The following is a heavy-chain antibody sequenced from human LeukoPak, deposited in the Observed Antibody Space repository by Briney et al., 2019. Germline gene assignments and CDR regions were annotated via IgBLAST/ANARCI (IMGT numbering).Heavy chain of an antibody. J-gene: IGHJ4*02. CDR2: IWYDGSNK. D-gene: IGHD1-26*01. Sequence: GGSLRLSCAASGFTFSSYGMHWVRQAPGKGLEWVAVIWYDGSNKYYADSVKGRFTISRDNSKNTLYLQMNSLRAEDTAVYYCARDLEVGAILGYWGQGTLVTVSS. CDR3: ARDLEVGAILGY. CDR1: GFTFSSYG. V-gene: IGHV3-33*01.